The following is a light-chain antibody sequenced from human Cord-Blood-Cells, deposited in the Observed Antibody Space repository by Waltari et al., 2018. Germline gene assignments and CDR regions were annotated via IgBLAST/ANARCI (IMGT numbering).Light chain of an antibody. CDR2: EGS. J-gene: IGLJ2*01. CDR1: SSDVGSYNL. V-gene: IGLV2-23*01. CDR3: CSYAGRDVV. Sequence: QSALTQPTSVSGSPGQSITISCTGTSSDVGSYNLVSWYTQHRCKAPQRMIYEGSKRPSGGSNRFSGSKSGNTASLTISGLQAEDEADYFCCSYAGRDVVFGGRTKLTVL.